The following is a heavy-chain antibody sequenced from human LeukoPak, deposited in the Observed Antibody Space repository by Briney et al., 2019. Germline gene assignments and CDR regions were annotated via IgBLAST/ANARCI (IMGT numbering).Heavy chain of an antibody. D-gene: IGHD1-1*01. CDR3: ARRNNWNDGGRDFDY. Sequence: SETLSLTCAVYGGSFSGYYWSWIRQPPGKGLEWIGEINHSGSTNYNPSLKSRVTISVDTSKNQFSLKLSSVTAADTAVYYCARRNNWNDGGRDFDYWGQGTLVTVPS. CDR2: INHSGST. CDR1: GGSFSGYY. V-gene: IGHV4-34*01. J-gene: IGHJ4*02.